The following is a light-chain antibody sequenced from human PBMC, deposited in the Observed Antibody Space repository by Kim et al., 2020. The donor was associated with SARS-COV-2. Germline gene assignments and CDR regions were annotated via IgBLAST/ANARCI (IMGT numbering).Light chain of an antibody. V-gene: IGLV1-51*01. J-gene: IGLJ2*01. CDR3: ATWDSSLSAVV. CDR2: DTN. Sequence: GHRVTISCSGNNSNVGNHFVSWYQYLPGTAPNLVIYDTNKRPSGIPDRFSGYRVATSATLDITGLQTGDEADYYCATWDSSLSAVVFGGGTQLTVL. CDR1: NSNVGNHF.